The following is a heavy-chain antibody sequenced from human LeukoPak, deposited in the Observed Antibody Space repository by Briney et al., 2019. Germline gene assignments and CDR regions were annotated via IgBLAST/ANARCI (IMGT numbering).Heavy chain of an antibody. V-gene: IGHV3-53*01. CDR3: ARDRCSSTSCDDY. Sequence: GGSLRLSCAASGFTVSSNYMSWVRQAPGKGLEWVSVIYSGGSTYYADSVKGRFTISRDNSKNTLYLQMNSLRAEDTAVYYCARDRCSSTSCDDYWGQGTLVTVSS. CDR2: IYSGGST. J-gene: IGHJ4*02. D-gene: IGHD2-2*01. CDR1: GFTVSSNY.